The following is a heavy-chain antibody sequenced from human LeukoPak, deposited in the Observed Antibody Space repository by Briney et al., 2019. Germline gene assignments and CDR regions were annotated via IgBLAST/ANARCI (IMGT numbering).Heavy chain of an antibody. Sequence: GSSVKVSCKASGGTFSSYAISWVRQAPGQGLEWMGWISAYNGNTNYAQKLQGRVTMTTDTSTSTAYMELRSLRSDDTAVYYCARVFRLSGVFSLKKYYFDYWGQGTLVTVSS. CDR2: ISAYNGNT. CDR3: ARVFRLSGVFSLKKYYFDY. CDR1: GGTFSSYA. D-gene: IGHD7-27*01. J-gene: IGHJ4*02. V-gene: IGHV1-18*01.